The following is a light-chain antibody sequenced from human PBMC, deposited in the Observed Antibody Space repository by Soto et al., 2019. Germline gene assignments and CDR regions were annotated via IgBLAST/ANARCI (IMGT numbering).Light chain of an antibody. J-gene: IGLJ1*01. V-gene: IGLV1-47*02. Sequence: QSVLTQPPSASGTPGQRVTISCSGSSSNIGSNYVYWYQQLPGTAPKLLIYSNNQRPSGVPDRFSGSKSGTSASLAISGLLSEDEADYYCAAWDDSMNGRLFGTGTKLTVL. CDR2: SNN. CDR1: SSNIGSNY. CDR3: AAWDDSMNGRL.